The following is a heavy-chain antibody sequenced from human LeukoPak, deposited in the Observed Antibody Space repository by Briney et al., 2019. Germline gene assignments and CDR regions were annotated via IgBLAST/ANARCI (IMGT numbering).Heavy chain of an antibody. J-gene: IGHJ4*02. CDR1: GFTLSSYA. CDR2: ISYDGSNK. D-gene: IGHD3-22*01. V-gene: IGHV3-30*04. Sequence: GALRLSCAASGFTLSSYAMHWVRQAPGKGLEWVAVISYDGSNKYYADSVKGRFTISRDNSKNTLYLQMNSLRAEDTAVYYCAIGYYYDSSGSVLHYWGQGTLVTVSS. CDR3: AIGYYYDSSGSVLHY.